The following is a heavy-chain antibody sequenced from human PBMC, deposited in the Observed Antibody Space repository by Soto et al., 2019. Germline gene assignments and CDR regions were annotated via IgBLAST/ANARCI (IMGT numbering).Heavy chain of an antibody. J-gene: IGHJ4*02. V-gene: IGHV3-30*18. CDR2: ISYDGSNK. CDR3: AKDHNGYLSFLLDY. Sequence: QVQLVESGGGVVQPGRSLRLSCAASGFTFSSYAMYWVRQAPGKGLEWVAVISYDGSNKYYADSVKGRFTISRDNSKNTLYLQMNSLRAEDTAVYYCAKDHNGYLSFLLDYWGQGTLVTVSS. CDR1: GFTFSSYA. D-gene: IGHD5-12*01.